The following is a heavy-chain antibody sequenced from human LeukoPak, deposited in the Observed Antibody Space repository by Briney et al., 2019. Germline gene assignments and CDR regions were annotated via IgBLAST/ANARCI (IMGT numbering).Heavy chain of an antibody. D-gene: IGHD6-19*01. V-gene: IGHV3-21*01. CDR2: ISSSSSYI. J-gene: IGHJ4*02. Sequence: PGGSLRLSCAASGFTFSSYSMNWVRQAPGKGLEWVSSISSSSSYIYYADSVKGRFTISRDNAKNSLYLQMNSLRAEDAAVYYCARVIGIAVAGTSDYWGQGTLVTVSS. CDR1: GFTFSSYS. CDR3: ARVIGIAVAGTSDY.